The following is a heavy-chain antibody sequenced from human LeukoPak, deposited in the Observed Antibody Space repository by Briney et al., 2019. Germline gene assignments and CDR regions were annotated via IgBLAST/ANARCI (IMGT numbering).Heavy chain of an antibody. D-gene: IGHD6-13*01. Sequence: PGGSLRLSCAASGFTFSSYAMSWVRQAPGKGLEWVSVISGSGGSTYYADSVKGRFTISRDNYKNTLYLQMKSLRAEDTAVYYCAKSPGVSVAAADTGVFDYWGQGTLVTVSS. V-gene: IGHV3-23*01. J-gene: IGHJ4*02. CDR2: ISGSGGST. CDR1: GFTFSSYA. CDR3: AKSPGVSVAAADTGVFDY.